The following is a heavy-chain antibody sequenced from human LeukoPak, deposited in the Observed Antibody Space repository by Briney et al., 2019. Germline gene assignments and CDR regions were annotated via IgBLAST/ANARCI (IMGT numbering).Heavy chain of an antibody. D-gene: IGHD3-10*01. V-gene: IGHV4-34*01. CDR3: ATLFYGSGSYLAFDY. J-gene: IGHJ4*02. Sequence: SETLSLTCAVYGGSFNAYYWTWIRQPPGKGLEWIGEINHAGDTNYNPSLKSRVTLSVDTSKNHFSLKLTSVTAADTAVYYCATLFYGSGSYLAFDYWGQGTLVTVSS. CDR1: GGSFNAYY. CDR2: INHAGDT.